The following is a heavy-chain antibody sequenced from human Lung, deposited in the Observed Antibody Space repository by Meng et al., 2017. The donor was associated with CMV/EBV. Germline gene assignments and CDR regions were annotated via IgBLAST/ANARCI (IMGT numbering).Heavy chain of an antibody. V-gene: IGHV2-5*01. D-gene: IGHD3-3*01. J-gene: IGHJ4*02. CDR2: IYWNDDK. CDR3: AHRIFWSGYYDY. CDR1: GFSSSTYGVV. Sequence: TVSGFSSSTYGVVVGWIRQPPGKALEWFALIYWNDDKRYRPSLRNSLTVTKDTSKNQVVLTMTNMDPVDTATYYCAHRIFWSGYYDYWGQGILVTVSS.